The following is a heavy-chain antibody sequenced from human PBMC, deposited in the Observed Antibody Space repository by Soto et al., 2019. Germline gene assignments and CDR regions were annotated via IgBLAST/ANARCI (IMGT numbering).Heavy chain of an antibody. CDR2: ISSSGSTI. J-gene: IGHJ6*02. Sequence: PWGSLRLSCAASGFTFIDYYMSWIRQSPGKGLEWVSYISSSGSTIYYADSVKGRFTISRDNAKNSLYLQMNSLRAEDTAVYYCARDKRITIFGAVIPQYYYYGMDVWGQGTTVTVSS. D-gene: IGHD3-3*01. CDR1: GFTFIDYY. V-gene: IGHV3-11*01. CDR3: ARDKRITIFGAVIPQYYYYGMDV.